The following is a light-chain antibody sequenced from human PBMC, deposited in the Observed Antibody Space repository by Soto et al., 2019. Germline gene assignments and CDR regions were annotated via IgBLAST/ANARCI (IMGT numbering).Light chain of an antibody. Sequence: QAVVTQEPSLTVSPGGTVTLTCGSSAGAVTSAHYPYWFQQKPCQVPRTLIHDTFNKHSWTPARFSGSLLGGQAALTLSGAQPEDEADYYCLLVYSGTIVFGGGTKLTVL. CDR1: AGAVTSAHY. CDR3: LLVYSGTIV. J-gene: IGLJ2*01. CDR2: DTF. V-gene: IGLV7-46*01.